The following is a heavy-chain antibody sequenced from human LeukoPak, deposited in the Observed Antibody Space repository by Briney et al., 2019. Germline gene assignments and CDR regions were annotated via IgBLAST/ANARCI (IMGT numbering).Heavy chain of an antibody. V-gene: IGHV4-59*12. CDR3: VSFLFGGAGRGD. CDR2: TLYGGSN. J-gene: IGHJ4*02. Sequence: PSETLSLTCSVSSGSIDNEHWCWVRQPPGKGLEWIGHTLYGGSNKFNPSLKSRVTISVDRSKNQFSLTLISVTAADTAVYYCVSFLFGGAGRGDWGQGSLVTVSS. D-gene: IGHD3-3*01. CDR1: SGSIDNEH.